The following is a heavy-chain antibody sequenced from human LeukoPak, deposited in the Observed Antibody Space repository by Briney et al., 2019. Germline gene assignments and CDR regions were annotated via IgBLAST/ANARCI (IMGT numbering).Heavy chain of an antibody. CDR2: IYYSGST. D-gene: IGHD3-10*01. J-gene: IGHJ4*02. Sequence: SETLSLTCTVSGGSISSSSYYWGWIRQPPGKGLEWIGSIYYSGSTYYNPSLKSRVTISVDTSKNQFSLKLSSVTAADTAVYYCAGLITMVRGVIRYYEPAPKGYWGQGTLVTVSS. CDR1: GGSISSSSYY. CDR3: AGLITMVRGVIRYYEPAPKGY. V-gene: IGHV4-39*01.